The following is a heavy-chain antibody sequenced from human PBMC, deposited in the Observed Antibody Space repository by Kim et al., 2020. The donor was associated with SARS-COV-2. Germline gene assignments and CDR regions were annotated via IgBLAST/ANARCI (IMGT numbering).Heavy chain of an antibody. D-gene: IGHD1-26*01. V-gene: IGHV3-30*18. Sequence: GGSLRLSCAASGFTFSSYGMHWVRQAPGKGLEWVAVMSYDGSNKYYADSVKGRFTISRDNSKNTLYLQMNSLRAEDTAVYYCAKDGKEEVFYFDYWGQGT. J-gene: IGHJ4*02. CDR1: GFTFSSYG. CDR3: AKDGKEEVFYFDY. CDR2: MSYDGSNK.